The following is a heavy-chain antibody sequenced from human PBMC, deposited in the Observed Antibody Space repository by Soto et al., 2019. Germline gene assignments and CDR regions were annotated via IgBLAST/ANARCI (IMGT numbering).Heavy chain of an antibody. CDR3: ARDRGYCSSTSCYYAGFEY. Sequence: GASVKVSCKASGYTFTSYAMHWVRQAPGQRLEWMGWINAGNGNTKYSQKFQGRVTITRDTSASTAYMELSSLRSEDTAVYYCARDRGYCSSTSCYYAGFEYWGQGTLVTVSS. V-gene: IGHV1-3*01. CDR1: GYTFTSYA. D-gene: IGHD2-2*01. J-gene: IGHJ4*02. CDR2: INAGNGNT.